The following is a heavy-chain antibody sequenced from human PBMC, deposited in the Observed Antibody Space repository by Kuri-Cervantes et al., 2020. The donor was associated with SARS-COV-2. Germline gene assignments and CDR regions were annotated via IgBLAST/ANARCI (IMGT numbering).Heavy chain of an antibody. CDR2: IYFSGST. CDR1: GGSISSSGHY. Sequence: ESLKISCSVSGGSISSSGHYWGWVRQPPGKGLEWIGNIYFSGSTYYTPSLKSRVTISVDTSKNQFSLKLTSVTATDTAVYYCGRQAGDWHIDYWGQGTLVTVSS. CDR3: GRQAGDWHIDY. V-gene: IGHV4-39*01. J-gene: IGHJ4*02. D-gene: IGHD2-21*02.